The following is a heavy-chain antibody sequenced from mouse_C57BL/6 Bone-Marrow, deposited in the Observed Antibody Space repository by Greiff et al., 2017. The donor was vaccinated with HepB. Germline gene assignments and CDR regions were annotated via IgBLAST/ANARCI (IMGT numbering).Heavy chain of an antibody. J-gene: IGHJ4*01. V-gene: IGHV5-4*03. CDR2: ISDGGSYT. Sequence: EVKVVESGGGLVKPGGSLKLSCAASGFTFSSYAMSWVRQTPEKRLEWVATISDGGSYTYYPDNVKGRFTISRDNAKNNLYLQMSHLKSEDTAMYYCARGGNGFYAMDYWGQGTSVTVSS. CDR3: ARGGNGFYAMDY. CDR1: GFTFSSYA. D-gene: IGHD2-2*01.